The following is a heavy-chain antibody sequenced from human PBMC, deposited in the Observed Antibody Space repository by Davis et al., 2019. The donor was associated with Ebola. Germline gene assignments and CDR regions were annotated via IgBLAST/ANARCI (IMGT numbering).Heavy chain of an antibody. CDR1: GITFRNYW. V-gene: IGHV3-7*04. Sequence: PGGSLRLSCATSGITFRNYWMTWVRQAPGKGLEWVAIIKPDGTVKYDVDSEKGRFTISRDNAKNSLNLQMNSLRVEDTAVYYCARVRGMDVWGQGTTVTVSS. CDR3: ARVRGMDV. CDR2: IKPDGTVK. J-gene: IGHJ6*02.